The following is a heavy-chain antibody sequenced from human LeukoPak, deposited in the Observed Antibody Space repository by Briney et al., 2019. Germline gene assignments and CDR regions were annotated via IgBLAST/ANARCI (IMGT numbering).Heavy chain of an antibody. CDR1: GYSISSGYY. V-gene: IGHV4-38-2*02. CDR3: ARDPTPPYSGNHI. Sequence: SETLSLTCAVSGYSISSGYYWGWIRQPPGKGLEWIGSIYHSGSTYYNPSLKSRVTISVDTSKNQFSLKLSSVTAADTAVYYCARDPTPPYSGNHIWGQGTLVTVSS. CDR2: IYHSGST. J-gene: IGHJ4*02. D-gene: IGHD1-26*01.